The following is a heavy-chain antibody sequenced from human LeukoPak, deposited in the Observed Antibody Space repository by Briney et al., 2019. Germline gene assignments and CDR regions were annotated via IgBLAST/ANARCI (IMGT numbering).Heavy chain of an antibody. Sequence: GESLKISCKGSGYSFTSYWISWVRQMPGKGLEWMGRIDPSDSYTKYSPSFQGHVTISADKSISTAYLQWSSLKASDTAMFYCAATTPSGWDYFHYWGQGTLVTVSS. CDR2: IDPSDSYT. J-gene: IGHJ4*02. V-gene: IGHV5-10-1*01. CDR1: GYSFTSYW. CDR3: AATTPSGWDYFHY. D-gene: IGHD6-19*01.